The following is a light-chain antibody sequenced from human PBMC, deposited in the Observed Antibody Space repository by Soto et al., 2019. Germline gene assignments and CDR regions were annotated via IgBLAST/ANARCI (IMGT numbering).Light chain of an antibody. CDR3: QQYHNWPA. CDR1: QSVFSS. J-gene: IGKJ1*01. V-gene: IGKV3-15*01. CDR2: GAA. Sequence: ELVMTQSPATLSVSPGDRATLSCRASQSVFSSLAWYQQKPGQAPRLLIYGAATRATGIPARFSGSGSGTEFTLTISSRQSEDFAVYYCQQYHNWPAFGQGTKGEIK.